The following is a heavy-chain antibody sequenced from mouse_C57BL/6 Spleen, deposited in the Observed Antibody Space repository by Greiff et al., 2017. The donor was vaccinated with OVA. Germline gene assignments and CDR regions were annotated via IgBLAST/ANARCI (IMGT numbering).Heavy chain of an antibody. CDR3: VRNGYYDYAMDY. D-gene: IGHD2-3*01. CDR1: GFSFNTYA. V-gene: IGHV10-1*01. CDR2: IRSKSNNYAT. J-gene: IGHJ4*01. Sequence: EVNLVESGGGLVQPKGSLKLSCAASGFSFNTYAMNWVRQAPGKGLEWVARIRSKSNNYATYYADSVKDRFTISRDDSESMLYLQMNNLKTEDTAMYYCVRNGYYDYAMDYWGQGTSVTVSS.